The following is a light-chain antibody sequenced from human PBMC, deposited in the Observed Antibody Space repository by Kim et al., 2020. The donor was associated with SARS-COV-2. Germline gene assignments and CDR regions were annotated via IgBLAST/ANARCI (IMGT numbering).Light chain of an antibody. CDR3: GTWDSILNAVV. V-gene: IGLV1-51*01. Sequence: QSVLTQPPSVSAAPGQKVTITCSGSGPNIGTNYVSWYQQFPGTAPKLLNYDNNKRPSGIPDRFSGSKSGTSATLGITGLQTGDEADYYCGTWDSILNAVVFGGGTQLTVL. CDR2: DNN. J-gene: IGLJ2*01. CDR1: GPNIGTNY.